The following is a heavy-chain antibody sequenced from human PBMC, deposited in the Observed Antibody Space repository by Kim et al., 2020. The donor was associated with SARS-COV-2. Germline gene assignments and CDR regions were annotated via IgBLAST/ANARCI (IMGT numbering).Heavy chain of an antibody. J-gene: IGHJ4*02. CDR2: IIPIFGTA. Sequence: SVKVSCKASGGTFSSYAISWVRQAPGQGLEWMGGIIPIFGTANYAQKFQGRVTITADESTSTAYMELSSLRSEDTAVYYCAREGYYGSGTSSRGFDYWGQGTLVTVSS. CDR3: AREGYYGSGTSSRGFDY. CDR1: GGTFSSYA. D-gene: IGHD3-10*01. V-gene: IGHV1-69*13.